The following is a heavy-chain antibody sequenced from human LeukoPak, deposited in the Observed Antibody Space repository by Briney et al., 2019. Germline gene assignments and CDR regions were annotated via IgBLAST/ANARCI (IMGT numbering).Heavy chain of an antibody. J-gene: IGHJ4*02. CDR2: ISIGSSYI. V-gene: IGHV3-21*01. CDR1: GFTFSSYS. D-gene: IGHD2-21*01. CDR3: ARDIPDY. Sequence: GGSLRLSCAASGFTFSSYSMNWVRQAPGKGLEWVSSISIGSSYIYYADSVKGRFTISRDNAKNSLYLQMNSLKAEDTAVYYCARDIPDYWGQGTLVTVSS.